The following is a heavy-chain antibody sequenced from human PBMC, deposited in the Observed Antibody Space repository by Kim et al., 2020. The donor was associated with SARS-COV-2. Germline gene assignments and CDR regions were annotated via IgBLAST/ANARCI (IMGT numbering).Heavy chain of an antibody. J-gene: IGHJ6*02. CDR3: ARDGSDRGSGSSPVGYYGMDV. V-gene: IGHV3-33*01. CDR1: GFTFSSYG. Sequence: GGSRRLSCAASGFTFSSYGMHWVRQAPGKGLEWVAVIWYDGSNKYYADSVKGRFTISRDNSKNTLYLQMNSLRAEDTAVYYCARDGSDRGSGSSPVGYYGMDVWGQGTTVTVSS. CDR2: IWYDGSNK. D-gene: IGHD3-10*01.